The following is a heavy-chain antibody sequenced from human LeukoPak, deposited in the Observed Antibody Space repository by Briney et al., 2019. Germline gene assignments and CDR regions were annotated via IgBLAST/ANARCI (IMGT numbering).Heavy chain of an antibody. CDR3: AKESFYYDTTGYKAYYFDY. CDR1: GFSSSSDA. J-gene: IGHJ4*02. V-gene: IGHV3-23*01. CDR2: ISGRGVNI. Sequence: GGSLRLSCAASGFSSSSDAMSWVRQSPGKGLEWVSAISGRGVNIYNADSVKGRFTISRDISRTTLYLQMNSLRAEDTAVYYCAKESFYYDTTGYKAYYFDYWGQGTLVTVSS. D-gene: IGHD3-22*01.